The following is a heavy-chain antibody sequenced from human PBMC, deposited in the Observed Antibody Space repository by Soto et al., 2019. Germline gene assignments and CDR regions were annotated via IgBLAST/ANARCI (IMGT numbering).Heavy chain of an antibody. CDR3: ARDRPWEYGSGLFDY. D-gene: IGHD3-10*01. V-gene: IGHV4-31*03. CDR2: IYYSGST. Sequence: QVQLQESGPGLVKPSQTLSLTCTVSGGSVSSGGYYWSWIRQHPGKGLEWIGYIYYSGSTYYNPSLKSRVTISVDTSKNQFSLKLSSVTAADTAVYYCARDRPWEYGSGLFDYWGQGTLVTVSS. CDR1: GGSVSSGGYY. J-gene: IGHJ4*02.